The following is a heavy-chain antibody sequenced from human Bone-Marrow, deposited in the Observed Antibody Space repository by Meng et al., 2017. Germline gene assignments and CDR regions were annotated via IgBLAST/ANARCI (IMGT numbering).Heavy chain of an antibody. CDR3: ARQATYCGGDCYWAGYYYYGMDV. V-gene: IGHV4-59*01. D-gene: IGHD2-21*02. J-gene: IGHJ6*02. CDR1: GGSISSYY. Sequence: SETLSLTCTVSGGSISSYYWSWIRQPPGKGLEWIGYIYYSGSTNYNPSLKSRVTISVDTSKNQFSLKLSSVTAADTAVYYCARQATYCGGDCYWAGYYYYGMDVWGQGTTVTV. CDR2: IYYSGST.